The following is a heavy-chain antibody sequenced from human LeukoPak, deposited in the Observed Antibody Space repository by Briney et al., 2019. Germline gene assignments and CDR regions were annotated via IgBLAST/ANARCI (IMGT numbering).Heavy chain of an antibody. CDR3: ARDVSLDF. V-gene: IGHV3-30-3*01. CDR2: ISYDGSNK. Sequence: GGSLRLSCAASGFTFSSYAMHWVRQAPGKGLEWVAVISYDGSNKYYADSVKGRFTISRDNPKNSLYLQMNTLRAVDTAVYYCARDVSLDFWGQGTLVTVSS. J-gene: IGHJ4*02. CDR1: GFTFSSYA.